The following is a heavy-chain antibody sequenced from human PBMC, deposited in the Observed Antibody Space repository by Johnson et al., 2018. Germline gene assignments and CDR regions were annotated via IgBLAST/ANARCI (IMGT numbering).Heavy chain of an antibody. CDR2: ISHDGGTK. CDR1: GPIFSSNA. CDR3: AKTGGVPAASYNWFDP. J-gene: IGHJ5*02. Sequence: QVQLQESGGGVVQPGRSLRLSCAASGPIFSSNAMHWVRQAPGKGLEWVAVISHDGGTKYNADSDKGRFPIPRDNSKNTLYLQMNSLRAEDTAVYYCAKTGGVPAASYNWFDPWGQGTLVTVSS. D-gene: IGHD2-2*01. V-gene: IGHV3-30*18.